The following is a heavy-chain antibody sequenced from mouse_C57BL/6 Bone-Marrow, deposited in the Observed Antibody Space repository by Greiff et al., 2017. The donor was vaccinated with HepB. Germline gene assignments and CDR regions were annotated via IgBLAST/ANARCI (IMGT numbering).Heavy chain of an antibody. CDR1: GYTFTSYW. CDR2: IYPGSGST. V-gene: IGHV1-55*01. J-gene: IGHJ3*01. D-gene: IGHD2-4*01. CDR3: ARGGLRRGAWFAY. Sequence: VQLQQPGAELVKPGASVKMSCKASGYTFTSYWITWVKQRPGQGLEWIGDIYPGSGSTNYNEKFKSKATLTVDTSSSTAYMQLSSLTSEDSAVYYGARGGLRRGAWFAYWGQGTLVTVSA.